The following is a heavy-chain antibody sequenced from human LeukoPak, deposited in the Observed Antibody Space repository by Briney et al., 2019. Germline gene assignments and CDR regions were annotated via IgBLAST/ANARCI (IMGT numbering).Heavy chain of an antibody. J-gene: IGHJ4*02. V-gene: IGHV1-18*01. CDR2: ISPYNGDT. CDR1: GYTFTSHG. CDR3: ARDRGSYCSGGTCYAPHIDY. D-gene: IGHD2-15*01. Sequence: GASVKVSCKASGYTFTSHGLSWVRQAPGQGLEWMGRISPYNGDTKYAQKTQDRVTMTTDTTTSTAYMELRSLRSDDTAVYYCARDRGSYCSGGTCYAPHIDYWGQGTLVTVSS.